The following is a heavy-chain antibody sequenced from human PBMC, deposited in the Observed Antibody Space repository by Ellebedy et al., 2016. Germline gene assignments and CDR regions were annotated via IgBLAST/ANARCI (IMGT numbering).Heavy chain of an antibody. CDR1: GFTVSSNY. Sequence: GGSLRLSCAASGFTVSSNYMSWVRQAPGKGLEWVSAISGSGGSTYYADSVKGRFTISRDKSKNTLYLQMNSLRAEETAVYYCAKLVMDTSFGVVDYWGQGTLVTVSS. D-gene: IGHD3-3*01. CDR3: AKLVMDTSFGVVDY. CDR2: ISGSGGST. V-gene: IGHV3-23*01. J-gene: IGHJ4*02.